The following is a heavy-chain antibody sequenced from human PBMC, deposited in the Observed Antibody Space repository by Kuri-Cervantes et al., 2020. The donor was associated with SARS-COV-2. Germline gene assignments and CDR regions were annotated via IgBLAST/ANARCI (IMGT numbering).Heavy chain of an antibody. J-gene: IGHJ3*02. CDR1: GFTFRNAW. CDR2: ISSSSSTI. CDR3: ARAPYAFDI. V-gene: IGHV3-48*01. Sequence: GGSLRLSCAASGFTFRNAWMSWVRQAPGRGLEWVSYISSSSSTIYYADSVKGRFTISRDNAKNSLYLQMNSLRAEDTAVYYCARAPYAFDIWGQGTMVTVSS.